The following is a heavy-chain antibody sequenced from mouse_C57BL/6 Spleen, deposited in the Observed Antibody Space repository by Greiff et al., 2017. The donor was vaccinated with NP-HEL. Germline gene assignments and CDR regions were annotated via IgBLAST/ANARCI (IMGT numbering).Heavy chain of an antibody. Sequence: VQLQESGAELVRPGASVTLSCKASGYTFTDYEMHWVKQTPVHGLEWIGAIDPETGGTAYNQKFKGKAILTADKSSSTAYMELRSLTSEDSAVYYCTRDRVFAYWGQGTLVTVSA. CDR2: IDPETGGT. CDR1: GYTFTDYE. J-gene: IGHJ3*01. CDR3: TRDRVFAY. V-gene: IGHV1-15*01.